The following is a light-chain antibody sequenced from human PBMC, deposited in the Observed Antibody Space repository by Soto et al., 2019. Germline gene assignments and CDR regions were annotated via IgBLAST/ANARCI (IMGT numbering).Light chain of an antibody. CDR1: QSISTW. J-gene: IGKJ2*01. V-gene: IGKV1-5*03. Sequence: DIQMTQSPSTLSASVGDRVTITCRASQSISTWLAWYQQKPGKAPKLLIYKAYSLESGVPSRFSGSGSGTEFTLTIISLQPDDFATYSCQQYNSYSPVTFGQGTKVDIK. CDR2: KAY. CDR3: QQYNSYSPVT.